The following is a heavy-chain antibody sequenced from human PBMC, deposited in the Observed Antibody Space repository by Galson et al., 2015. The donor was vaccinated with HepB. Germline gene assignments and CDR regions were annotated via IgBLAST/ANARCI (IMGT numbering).Heavy chain of an antibody. CDR2: IYYSGST. D-gene: IGHD3-16*02. CDR3: ARERVFDGMDV. V-gene: IGHV4-59*01. J-gene: IGHJ6*02. CDR1: GGSISSYY. Sequence: LSLTCTVSGGSISSYYWSWIRQPPGKGLEWLGYIYYSGSTNYNPSLKSRVTISVDTSKNQFSLKLSSVTAADTAVYYCARERVFDGMDVWGQGTTVTVSS.